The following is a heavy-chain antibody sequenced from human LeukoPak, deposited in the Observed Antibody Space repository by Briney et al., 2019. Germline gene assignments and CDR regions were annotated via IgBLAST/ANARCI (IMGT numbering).Heavy chain of an antibody. Sequence: ASVKVSCKASGYTFTGYYMHWMRQAPGQGLEWMGRISPNSGGTNYAQKFQGRVTMTRDTSIGTVYMELSRLRSDDTAVYYCAKDGNYYDSSGYYNRLFDYWGQGTLVTVSS. D-gene: IGHD3-22*01. CDR1: GYTFTGYY. V-gene: IGHV1-2*06. CDR3: AKDGNYYDSSGYYNRLFDY. J-gene: IGHJ4*02. CDR2: ISPNSGGT.